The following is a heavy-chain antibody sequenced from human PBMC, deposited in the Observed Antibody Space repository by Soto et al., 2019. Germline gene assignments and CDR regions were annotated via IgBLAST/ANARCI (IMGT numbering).Heavy chain of an antibody. D-gene: IGHD3-22*01. J-gene: IGHJ2*01. CDR3: ARMSYFYDKWYFDL. CDR2: VYYSGSS. V-gene: IGHV4-30-4*01. Sequence: QLQESGPGLVKPSQTLSLTCSVSGGSINNNDYYWSWIRQTPGKGLEWIGYVYYSGSSDYIPCLKSRLSRSIDKAKNQFHLTLTSVTAADTATYYCARMSYFYDKWYFDLWGRGTLVTVSS. CDR1: GGSINNNDYY.